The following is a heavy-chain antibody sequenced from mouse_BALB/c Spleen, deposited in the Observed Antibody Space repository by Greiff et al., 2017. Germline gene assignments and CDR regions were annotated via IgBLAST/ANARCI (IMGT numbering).Heavy chain of an antibody. J-gene: IGHJ1*01. V-gene: IGHV1S29*02. CDR1: GYTFTDYN. CDR2: IYPYNGGT. D-gene: IGHD1-1*01. Sequence: VHVKQSGPELVKPGASVKISCKASGYTFTDYNMHWVKQSHGKSLEWIGYIYPYNGGTGYNQKFKSKATLTVDNSSSTAYMELRSLTSEDSAVYYCARDCYGSSTYFDVWGAGTTVTVSS. CDR3: ARDCYGSSTYFDV.